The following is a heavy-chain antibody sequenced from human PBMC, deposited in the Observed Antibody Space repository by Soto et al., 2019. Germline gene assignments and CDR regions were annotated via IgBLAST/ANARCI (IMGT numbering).Heavy chain of an antibody. V-gene: IGHV1-46*03. D-gene: IGHD4-17*01. CDR2: INPSGGST. J-gene: IGHJ4*02. Sequence: ASVKVSCKAYGGTFSIYAISWVRQAPGQGLEWMGIINPSGGSTSYAQKFQGRVTMTRDTSTSTVYMELNRLRSEDTAVYYCVSDSADYEVFFDSWGQGPLVTVSS. CDR3: VSDSADYEVFFDS. CDR1: GGTFSIYA.